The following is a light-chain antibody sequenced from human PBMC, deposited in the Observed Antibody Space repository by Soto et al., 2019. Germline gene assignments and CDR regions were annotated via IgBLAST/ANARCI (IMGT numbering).Light chain of an antibody. V-gene: IGKV3-11*01. J-gene: IGKJ3*01. CDR2: DAS. CDR1: QSVSSY. Sequence: EIVLTQSPATLSLSPGERATLSCRASQSVSSYLAWYQQTPGQAPRLLIYDASNRATGIPARFSGSGSGTDFTLTISSLEPEDFAVYYCHQRSNWPPGFTFGPGTKVDIK. CDR3: HQRSNWPPGFT.